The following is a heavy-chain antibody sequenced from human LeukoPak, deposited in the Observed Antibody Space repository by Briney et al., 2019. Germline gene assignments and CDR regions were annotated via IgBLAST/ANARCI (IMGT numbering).Heavy chain of an antibody. Sequence: SDTLSLTCTVSGGSISSYYWSWIRPPPGKGLEWIGYIYYSGGTNYNPSLKSRVTISVDTSKSQFSLKLSSVTAADTAVYFCARYKVWFDPWGQGTLVTVSS. J-gene: IGHJ5*02. D-gene: IGHD1-1*01. CDR3: ARYKVWFDP. CDR1: GGSISSYY. CDR2: IYYSGGT. V-gene: IGHV4-59*07.